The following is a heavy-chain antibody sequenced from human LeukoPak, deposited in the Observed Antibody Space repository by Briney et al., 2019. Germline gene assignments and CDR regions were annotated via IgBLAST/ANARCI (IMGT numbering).Heavy chain of an antibody. J-gene: IGHJ4*02. CDR2: IYYSGST. D-gene: IGHD2-21*02. CDR3: ARLVTPRDY. V-gene: IGHV4-39*07. Sequence: PSETLSLTCAVSGGSISSNSYYWGWICQPPGKGLEWIGSIYYSGSTYYNPSLKSRVTISVDTSKNQFSLKLSSVTAADTAVYYCARLVTPRDYWGQGTLVTVSS. CDR1: GGSISSNSYY.